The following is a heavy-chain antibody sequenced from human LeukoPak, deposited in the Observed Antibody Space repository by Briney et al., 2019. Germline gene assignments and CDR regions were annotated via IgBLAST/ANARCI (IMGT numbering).Heavy chain of an antibody. J-gene: IGHJ4*02. CDR3: ARQRDSGFDFDS. CDR2: IYPRDSDT. D-gene: IGHD5-12*01. Sequence: GESLKISCLGSGYSFTNYWIGWVRQVPGSGLGGMGVIYPRDSDTRYSRSFQGQVTISADKSINTAYLQWSSLKAADTAMYYCARQRDSGFDFDSWGQGTLVTVSS. CDR1: GYSFTNYW. V-gene: IGHV5-51*01.